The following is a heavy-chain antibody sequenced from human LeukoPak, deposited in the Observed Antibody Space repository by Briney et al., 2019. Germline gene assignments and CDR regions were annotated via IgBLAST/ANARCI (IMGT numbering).Heavy chain of an antibody. CDR3: ASAGDTSDYFYFSAFDI. D-gene: IGHD3-22*01. CDR1: GYSFTNSW. V-gene: IGHV5-51*01. Sequence: AESLKISCQGSGYSFTNSWIGWVRHMPGEGLEWMGIIYPGDSDTTYSPSFQGQVTISADKSISTAYLQWSSLKASDTAMYYCASAGDTSDYFYFSAFDIWGQGTMVTVSS. CDR2: IYPGDSDT. J-gene: IGHJ3*02.